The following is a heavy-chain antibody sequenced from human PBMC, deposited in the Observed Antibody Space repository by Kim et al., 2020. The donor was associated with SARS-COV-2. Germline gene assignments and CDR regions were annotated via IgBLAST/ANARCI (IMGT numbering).Heavy chain of an antibody. CDR3: AKDIGGVVRSYYFYGMDV. D-gene: IGHD2-2*01. J-gene: IGHJ6*02. V-gene: IGHV3-43D*03. Sequence: GGSLRLSCAVSGITFDDYAMHWVRQAPGKGLEWVSLISWDGGSTYYADSVKGRFTISRDNRKKSLFLQMDSLRDEDTALYYCAKDIGGVVRSYYFYGMDVWGQGTPVTVSS. CDR1: GITFDDYA. CDR2: ISWDGGST.